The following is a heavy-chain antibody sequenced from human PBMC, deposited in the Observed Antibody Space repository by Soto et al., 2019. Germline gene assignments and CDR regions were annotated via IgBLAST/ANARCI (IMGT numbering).Heavy chain of an antibody. CDR1: GGTFSSYA. CDR3: ATYTYYYDSSGYYYGYFQH. J-gene: IGHJ1*01. CDR2: IIPIFGTA. Sequence: GASVKVSCKASGGTFSSYAISWVLQAPGQGLEWMGGIIPIFGTANYAQKFQGRVTITADKSTSTAYMELSSLRSEDTAVYYCATYTYYYDSSGYYYGYFQHWGQGTLITVSS. D-gene: IGHD3-22*01. V-gene: IGHV1-69*06.